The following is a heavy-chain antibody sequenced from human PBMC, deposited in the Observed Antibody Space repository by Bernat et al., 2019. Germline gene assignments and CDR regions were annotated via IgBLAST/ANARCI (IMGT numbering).Heavy chain of an antibody. CDR1: GFTFSASA. J-gene: IGHJ4*02. Sequence: EVQLVESGGGLVQPGGSLKLSCAASGFTFSASAMHWVRQASGRGLEWVGRIRSKGNSDAATYAASVKGRFTISRDDLKDTAYLQMNSLKTEDTAVYYCISRRYCGGDCYFDYWGQGTLVTVSS. D-gene: IGHD2-21*01. CDR2: IRSKGNSDAA. CDR3: ISRRYCGGDCYFDY. V-gene: IGHV3-73*02.